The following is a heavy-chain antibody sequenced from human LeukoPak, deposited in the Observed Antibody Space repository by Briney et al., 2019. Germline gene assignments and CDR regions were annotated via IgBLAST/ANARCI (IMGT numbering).Heavy chain of an antibody. V-gene: IGHV3-30-3*01. Sequence: GRSLRLSCVASGFTFNTYPMHWVRQAPGEGLEWVAVISYDGSNKYYPDSVKGRFTISRDNSKNTLYLQMNSLRPEDTAVYYCARNRATGHAFDIWGQGTMVTVSS. CDR1: GFTFNTYP. J-gene: IGHJ3*02. D-gene: IGHD5-12*01. CDR3: ARNRATGHAFDI. CDR2: ISYDGSNK.